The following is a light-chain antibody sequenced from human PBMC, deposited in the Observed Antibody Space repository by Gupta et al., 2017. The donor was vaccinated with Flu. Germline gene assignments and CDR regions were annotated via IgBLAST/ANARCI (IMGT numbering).Light chain of an antibody. CDR3: QQRSNWPPWT. Sequence: ERATLSCRASQSVSSYLAWYQLKPGQAPRLLIYDASNRATGIPARFIGSGSDTDFTLTISSLDPEDFAVYYCQQRSNWPPWTFGQGTKVEIK. CDR2: DAS. J-gene: IGKJ1*01. CDR1: QSVSSY. V-gene: IGKV3-11*01.